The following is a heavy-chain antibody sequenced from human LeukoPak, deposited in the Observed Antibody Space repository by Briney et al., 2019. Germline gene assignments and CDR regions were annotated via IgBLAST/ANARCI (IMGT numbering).Heavy chain of an antibody. CDR1: GGSISIYY. J-gene: IGHJ4*02. Sequence: SETLSLTCTVSGGSISIYYWSWIRQPPGKGLEWIGYVYNSENTNYNPSLKSRAAISADTSKNQFSLKLNSVTAADTAVYYCARDSSSSAFDYWGQGTLVTVSS. D-gene: IGHD6-6*01. V-gene: IGHV4-59*01. CDR3: ARDSSSSAFDY. CDR2: VYNSENT.